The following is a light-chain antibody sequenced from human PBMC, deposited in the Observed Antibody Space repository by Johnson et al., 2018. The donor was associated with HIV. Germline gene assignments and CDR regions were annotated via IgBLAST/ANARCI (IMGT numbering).Light chain of an antibody. CDR3: GTWDSSLSAGGV. Sequence: QSILTQPPSVSAAPGQKVTIPSSGSTSNIGNNFLSCSRRPPGTAPKPLIITNNNQPSGIPNRSPGPKSAPSATRASTAPRLGDEADYYCGTWDSSLSAGGVFGTGTKVTVL. V-gene: IGLV1-51*01. CDR1: TSNIGNNF. CDR2: TNN. J-gene: IGLJ1*01.